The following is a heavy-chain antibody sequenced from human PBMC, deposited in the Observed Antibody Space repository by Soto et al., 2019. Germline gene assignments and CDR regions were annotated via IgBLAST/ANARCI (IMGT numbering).Heavy chain of an antibody. V-gene: IGHV3-15*01. CDR3: TTTGYSNEGMFDS. CDR1: GFSLNNAG. J-gene: IGHJ4*02. D-gene: IGHD6-13*01. Sequence: PGGSLRLSGTVSGFSLNNAGISWVRQAPWQGLERIGLIKTKTDGGAIDYGAPVKGRFTISKDDSKKTLYLDMNSLKSEDTAVYYCTTTGYSNEGMFDSCGQGSLVTF. CDR2: IKTKTDGGAI.